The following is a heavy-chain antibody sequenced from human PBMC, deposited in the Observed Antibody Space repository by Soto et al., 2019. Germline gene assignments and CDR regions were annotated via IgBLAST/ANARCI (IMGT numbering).Heavy chain of an antibody. CDR3: ARVLTYGDYFYYFDY. V-gene: IGHV1-69*13. J-gene: IGHJ4*02. CDR2: IIPIFGTA. D-gene: IGHD4-17*01. Sequence: GAAVKVSCKASGGTFSSYAISWVRQAPGQGLEWMGGIIPIFGTANYAQKFQGRVTITADESTSTAYMELSSLRSEDTAVYYCARVLTYGDYFYYFDYWGQGTLVTVSS. CDR1: GGTFSSYA.